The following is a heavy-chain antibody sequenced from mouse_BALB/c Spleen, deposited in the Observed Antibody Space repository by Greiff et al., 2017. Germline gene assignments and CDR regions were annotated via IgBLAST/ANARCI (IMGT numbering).Heavy chain of an antibody. V-gene: IGHV1-7*01. J-gene: IGHJ1*01. D-gene: IGHD2-3*01. CDR1: GYTFTSYW. CDR2: INPSTGYT. CDR3: ARSGWLLYFDV. Sequence: QVQLQQSGAELAKPGASVKMSCKASGYTFTSYWMHWVKQRPGQGLEWIGYINPSTGYTEYNQKFKDKATLTADKSSSTAYMQLSSLTSEDSAVYYCARSGWLLYFDVWGAGTTVTVSS.